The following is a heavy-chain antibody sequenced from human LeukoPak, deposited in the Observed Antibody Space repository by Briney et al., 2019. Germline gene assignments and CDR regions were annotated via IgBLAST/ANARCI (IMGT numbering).Heavy chain of an antibody. V-gene: IGHV1-69-2*01. D-gene: IGHD6-6*01. J-gene: IGHJ6*03. CDR1: GYTFTDYY. CDR2: VDPEDGET. CDR3: ATDSGAARPYYYYYMDV. Sequence: ASVKVSCKVSGYTFTDYYMHWVQQAPGKGREWMGLVDPEDGETIYAEKFQGRVTITADSSTDTAYMELSSLRSEDTAVYYCATDSGAARPYYYYYMDVWGKGTTVTVSS.